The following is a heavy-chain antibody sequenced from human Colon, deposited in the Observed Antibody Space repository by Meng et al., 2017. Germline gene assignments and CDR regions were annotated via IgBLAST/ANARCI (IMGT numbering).Heavy chain of an antibody. D-gene: IGHD3-22*01. Sequence: ASVKVSCKASGYTFTSYYMHWVRHAPGQGLEWMGIINPSDGSTSYAQKFQGRVTMTRDTSTSTVYMELSSLRSEDTDVYYCAREGAYYYDSSGYGYAFDIWGQGTMVTVSS. V-gene: IGHV1-46*01. CDR1: GYTFTSYY. CDR3: AREGAYYYDSSGYGYAFDI. J-gene: IGHJ3*02. CDR2: INPSDGST.